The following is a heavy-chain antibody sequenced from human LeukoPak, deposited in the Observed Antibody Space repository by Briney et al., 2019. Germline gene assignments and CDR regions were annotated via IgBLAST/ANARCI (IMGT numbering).Heavy chain of an antibody. CDR2: IYHSGST. D-gene: IGHD3-10*01. CDR1: GGSISSSNW. CDR3: AGTWDGSGIAWYFDL. Sequence: PSETLSLTCAVSGGSISSSNWWSWVRQPPGKGLEWIGEIYHSGSTNYNPSLKSRVTISVDKSKNQFSLKLSSVTAADTAVYYCAGTWDGSGIAWYFDLWGRGTLVTVSS. V-gene: IGHV4-4*02. J-gene: IGHJ2*01.